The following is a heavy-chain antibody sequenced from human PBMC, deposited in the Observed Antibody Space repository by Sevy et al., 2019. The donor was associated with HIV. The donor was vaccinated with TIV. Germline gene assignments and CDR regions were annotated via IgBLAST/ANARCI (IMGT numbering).Heavy chain of an antibody. CDR2: IYPGDSDT. CDR1: GYSFTSYW. D-gene: IGHD1-20*01. Sequence: GESLKISCKGSGYSFTSYWIGWVRQMPGKGLEWMGIIYPGDSDTRCSPSFQGQVTISADKSIGTAYLQLSSLQASETAMYYCATSYILTEGAFDIWGQGTMVTVSS. CDR3: ATSYILTEGAFDI. V-gene: IGHV5-51*01. J-gene: IGHJ3*02.